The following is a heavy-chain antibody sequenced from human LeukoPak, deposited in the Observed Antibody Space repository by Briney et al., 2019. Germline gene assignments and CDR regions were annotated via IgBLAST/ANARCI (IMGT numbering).Heavy chain of an antibody. CDR3: AKGDSSSWYDWFDP. J-gene: IGHJ5*02. Sequence: GGSLRLSCAASGFSFSSYGMSWVRQAPGKGLEWVSSISGSGGSTDYADSVKGRFTISRDNSKNTLYLQMNSLRAEDTAVYYCAKGDSSSWYDWFDPWGQGTLVTVSS. V-gene: IGHV3-23*01. CDR2: ISGSGGST. D-gene: IGHD6-13*01. CDR1: GFSFSSYG.